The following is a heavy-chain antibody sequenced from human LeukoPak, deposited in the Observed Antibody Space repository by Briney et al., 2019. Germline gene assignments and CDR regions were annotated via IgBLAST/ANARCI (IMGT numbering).Heavy chain of an antibody. V-gene: IGHV3-30*02. D-gene: IGHD2-2*02. CDR1: GFTFSSYG. Sequence: PGGSLRLSCAASGFTFSSYGMHWVRQTPGKGLEWVAFIRYEGSNKYYADSVKGRFTISRDNSKNTLYLQMNSLRAEDTAVYYCARDGYCSSTSCYTGYYYYYYMDVWGKGTTVTVSS. CDR2: IRYEGSNK. J-gene: IGHJ6*03. CDR3: ARDGYCSSTSCYTGYYYYYYMDV.